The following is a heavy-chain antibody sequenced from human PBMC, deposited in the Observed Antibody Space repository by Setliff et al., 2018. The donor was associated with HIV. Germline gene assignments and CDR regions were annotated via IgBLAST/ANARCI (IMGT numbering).Heavy chain of an antibody. CDR3: ARADIMITFGGVPRAFDV. J-gene: IGHJ3*01. CDR1: GYTFTDYY. CDR2: ISPSTGDT. Sequence: GASVKVSCKTSGYTFTDYYIHWVRQAPGQGLEWMGWISPSTGDTSSAQKFQGRVTMTRATSVNTAFMELSRLRSDDTAVYYCARADIMITFGGVPRAFDVWGQGTMVTVSS. V-gene: IGHV1-2*02. D-gene: IGHD3-16*01.